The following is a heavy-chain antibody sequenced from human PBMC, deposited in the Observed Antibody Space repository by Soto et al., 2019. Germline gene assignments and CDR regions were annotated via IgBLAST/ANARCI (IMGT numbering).Heavy chain of an antibody. Sequence: PGGSLGLSCEASGFTFSRNAMHLVRQAPGKGLEWVAVISFDGNNQYYTDSVKGRFTISRDNSKNTLDLQMNSLRRDDTAVYYCARDREYSGFYYGMDVWGQGTTVTVSS. CDR2: ISFDGNNQ. CDR1: GFTFSRNA. CDR3: ARDREYSGFYYGMDV. J-gene: IGHJ6*02. D-gene: IGHD5-12*01. V-gene: IGHV3-30-3*01.